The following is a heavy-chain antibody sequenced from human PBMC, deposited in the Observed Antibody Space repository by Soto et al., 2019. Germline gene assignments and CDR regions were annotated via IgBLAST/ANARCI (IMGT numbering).Heavy chain of an antibody. D-gene: IGHD3-3*01. CDR2: IKEDESQK. J-gene: IGHJ4*02. CDR1: GFSFSTNW. V-gene: IGHV3-7*05. Sequence: GGSLRLSCVASGFSFSTNWMTWVRQVPGKGLEWVANIKEDESQKYHVDSVEGRFTISRDNAKNTLYLQMNNLRAEDTAVYYCAAIFGGTKTVDYWGQGTRVTVSS. CDR3: AAIFGGTKTVDY.